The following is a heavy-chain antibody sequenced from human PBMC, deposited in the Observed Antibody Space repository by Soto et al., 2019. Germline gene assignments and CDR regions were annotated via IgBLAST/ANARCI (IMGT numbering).Heavy chain of an antibody. Sequence: PGGSLRLSCAASGFTFSSYAMSWVRQAPGKGLEWVTAISGSCGSTYYADSVKGRFTISRDNSKNTLYLQMISLRAEDTAVYYCAKTRATPGIAAAGRKPYYYYGMDVWGQGTTVTVSS. D-gene: IGHD6-13*01. CDR3: AKTRATPGIAAAGRKPYYYYGMDV. CDR1: GFTFSSYA. V-gene: IGHV3-23*01. J-gene: IGHJ6*02. CDR2: ISGSCGST.